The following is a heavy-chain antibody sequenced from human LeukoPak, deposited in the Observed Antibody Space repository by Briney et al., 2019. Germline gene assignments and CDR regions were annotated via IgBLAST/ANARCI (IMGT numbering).Heavy chain of an antibody. CDR2: IKQDGSQR. J-gene: IGHJ4*02. Sequence: PGASLRLSCTASGFTFSDYWMTWVRQAPGKGPEWVANIKQDGSQRYYVDSVRGRFTISRDNAKNSLFLQMNGLRAEDTAVYYCARRGGSSSRRSPIDYWGQGTLVTVSS. CDR3: ARRGGSSSRRSPIDY. V-gene: IGHV3-7*01. D-gene: IGHD6-6*01. CDR1: GFTFSDYW.